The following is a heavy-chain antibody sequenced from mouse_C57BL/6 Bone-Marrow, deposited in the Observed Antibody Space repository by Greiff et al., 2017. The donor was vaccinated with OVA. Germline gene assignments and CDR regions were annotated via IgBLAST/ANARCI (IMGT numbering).Heavy chain of an antibody. CDR2: ISDGGSCT. J-gene: IGHJ2*01. CDR1: GFTFSSYA. V-gene: IGHV5-4*01. D-gene: IGHD3-1*01. CDR3: ARDPGGQYSFDY. Sequence: EVQVVESGGGLVKPGGSLKLSCAASGFTFSSYAMSWVRQTPEKGLEWVATISDGGSCTYYPDNVKGRFTLSRDKAKSNLYLQLSRLKSEDTAVYYCARDPGGQYSFDYWGQGTTLTVSS.